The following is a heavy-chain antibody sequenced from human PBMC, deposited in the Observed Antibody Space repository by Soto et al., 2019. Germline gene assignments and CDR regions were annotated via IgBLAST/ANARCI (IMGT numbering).Heavy chain of an antibody. Sequence: SETLSLTCSVSGYSVTSSDYYWAWIRQPPGKGLEWIGSMFYSGLTYYNPSLKSRVTLSVDTSKNQFSVRPNSVTAADTAVYYCARVGPWVPYYYDSSPYTFENWFDPWGQGTLVTVSS. CDR2: MFYSGLT. V-gene: IGHV4-39*01. CDR3: ARVGPWVPYYYDSSPYTFENWFDP. CDR1: GYSVTSSDYY. D-gene: IGHD3-22*01. J-gene: IGHJ5*02.